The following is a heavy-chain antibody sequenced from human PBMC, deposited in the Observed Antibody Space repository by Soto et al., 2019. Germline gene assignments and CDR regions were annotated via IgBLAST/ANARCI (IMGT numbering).Heavy chain of an antibody. CDR2: INPNSGGT. CDR3: ARSIRRWLPSLPFGYFDY. J-gene: IGHJ4*02. CDR1: GYTFTGYY. D-gene: IGHD3-22*01. V-gene: IGHV1-2*04. Sequence: ASVKVSCKASGYTFTGYYMHWVRQAPGQGFEWMGWINPNSGGTNYAQKFQGWVTMTRDTSISTAYMELSRLRSDDTAVYYCARSIRRWLPSLPFGYFDYWGQGTLVTVPQ.